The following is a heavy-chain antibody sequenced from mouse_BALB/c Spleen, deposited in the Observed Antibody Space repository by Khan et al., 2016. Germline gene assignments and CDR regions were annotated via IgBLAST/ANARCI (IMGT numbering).Heavy chain of an antibody. CDR1: GYSFTGYF. V-gene: IGHV1-37*01. CDR2: INPDNGDT. CDR3: GGSDSYYVWFAY. D-gene: IGHD2-3*01. J-gene: IGHJ3*01. Sequence: EVQLQESGPELVKPGASVKISCKASGYSFTGYFMNWVKQSHGKSLEWIGSINPDNGDTFYNQKFKGKATLTVDKSSSTAHMELLSLTSEDSAVYCCGGSDSYYVWFAYWGQGTLVTVST.